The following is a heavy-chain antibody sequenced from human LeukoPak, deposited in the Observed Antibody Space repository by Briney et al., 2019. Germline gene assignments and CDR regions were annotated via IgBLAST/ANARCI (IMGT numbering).Heavy chain of an antibody. CDR1: GGSISSYY. D-gene: IGHD3-10*02. Sequence: SETLSLTCTVSGGSISSYYWSWIRQPPGKGLEWIGYIYYSGSTNYNPSLKSRVTISVDTSKNQFSLKLSSVTAADTAVYYCARDAVRGGFDYWGQGTLVTVSS. V-gene: IGHV4-59*01. CDR3: ARDAVRGGFDY. CDR2: IYYSGST. J-gene: IGHJ4*02.